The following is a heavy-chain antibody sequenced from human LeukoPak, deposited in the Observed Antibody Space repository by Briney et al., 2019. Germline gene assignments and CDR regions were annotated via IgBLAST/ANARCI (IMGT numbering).Heavy chain of an antibody. J-gene: IGHJ3*02. Sequence: PSETLSLTCTVSGGSISSHYWSWIRQPPGKGLEWIGYIYYSGSTNYNPSLRSRVTISVDTSKNQFSLKLSSVTAADTAVYYCARARGRITIFGVVSDACDIWGQGTMVSVSS. V-gene: IGHV4-59*11. CDR1: GGSISSHY. CDR3: ARARGRITIFGVVSDACDI. D-gene: IGHD3-3*01. CDR2: IYYSGST.